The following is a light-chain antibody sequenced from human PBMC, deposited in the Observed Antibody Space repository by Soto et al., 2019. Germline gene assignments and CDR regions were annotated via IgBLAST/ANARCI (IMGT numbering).Light chain of an antibody. CDR1: QAINNF. CDR3: QKYNNGPPAT. J-gene: IGKJ3*01. CDR2: AAT. Sequence: DIQMTQSPSSLSASVGDRVTITCRASQAINNFLAWYQQKPGKAPKLLIYAATTLQSGVPSRFSGGGSGTDFTLTISSLQPGDVATYYCQKYNNGPPATFGPGTKVGV. V-gene: IGKV1-27*01.